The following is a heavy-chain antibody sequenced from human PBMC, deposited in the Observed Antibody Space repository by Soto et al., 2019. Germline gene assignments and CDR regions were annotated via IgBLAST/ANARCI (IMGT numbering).Heavy chain of an antibody. CDR3: ARSGVYSSSWYPGSRGMDV. Sequence: GESLKISCKGSGYSFTSYWIGWVRQMPGKGLEWMGIIYPGDSNTRYSPSLQGQVTISVDKSISTAYLQWSSLKATDTAMYYCARSGVYSSSWYPGSRGMDVWGQGTTVTVSS. CDR1: GYSFTSYW. J-gene: IGHJ6*02. D-gene: IGHD6-13*01. CDR2: IYPGDSNT. V-gene: IGHV5-51*01.